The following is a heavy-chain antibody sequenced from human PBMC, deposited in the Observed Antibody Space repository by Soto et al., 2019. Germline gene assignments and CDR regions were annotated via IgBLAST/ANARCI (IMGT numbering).Heavy chain of an antibody. V-gene: IGHV4-30-4*01. CDR3: ARATPKTIYDFWSAILDY. CDR1: GGSISSGDYY. CDR2: IYYSGST. D-gene: IGHD3-3*01. Sequence: QVQLQESGPGLVKPSQTLSLTCTVSGGSISSGDYYWSWIRQPPGKGLEWIGYIYYSGSTYYNPSLKSRVTISVDTSKNQFSLKLSSVTAADTAVYYCARATPKTIYDFWSAILDYWGQGTLVTVSS. J-gene: IGHJ4*02.